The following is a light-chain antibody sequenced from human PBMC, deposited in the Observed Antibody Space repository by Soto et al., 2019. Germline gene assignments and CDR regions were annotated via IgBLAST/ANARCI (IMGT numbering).Light chain of an antibody. V-gene: IGLV2-8*01. CDR1: NSEIGSYNH. CDR2: EVG. Sequence: QSALTQRPSAPGSPGQSVTISCTGYNSEIGSYNHVSWYQQHPGKAPKLIIYEVGERPSGVPDRFSGSNSGITASLTVSGLQAEDEADSSCCSYAGSKYFVFGTGTKVTVL. CDR3: CSYAGSKYFV. J-gene: IGLJ1*01.